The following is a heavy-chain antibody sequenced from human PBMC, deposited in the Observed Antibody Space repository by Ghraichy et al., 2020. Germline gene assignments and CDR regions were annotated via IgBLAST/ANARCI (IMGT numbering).Heavy chain of an antibody. V-gene: IGHV4-31*03. D-gene: IGHD5-18*01. CDR1: GGSIRSGGYY. Sequence: SETLSLTCTVSGGSIRSGGYYWSWIRQHPGKGLEWIGYIYYSGSTYYNPSLKSRVTISVDTSKNQFSLKLSSVTAADTAVYYCARVGGLRGYSYGSFWFDYYGMDVWGQGTTVTVSS. J-gene: IGHJ6*02. CDR3: ARVGGLRGYSYGSFWFDYYGMDV. CDR2: IYYSGST.